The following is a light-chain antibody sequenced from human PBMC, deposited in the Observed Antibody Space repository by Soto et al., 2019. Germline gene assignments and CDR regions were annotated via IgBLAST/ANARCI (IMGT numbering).Light chain of an antibody. J-gene: IGKJ4*01. CDR3: QQSHDRLT. Sequence: EIVLTQSPATLALSPGERATLSCRASQSVSTYLAWYQQKAGQAPKLLIYDASNRATGIPARFSGSGSGTDFTLTISSLQPEDFAVYYCQQSHDRLTFGGGTKVEIK. V-gene: IGKV3-11*01. CDR1: QSVSTY. CDR2: DAS.